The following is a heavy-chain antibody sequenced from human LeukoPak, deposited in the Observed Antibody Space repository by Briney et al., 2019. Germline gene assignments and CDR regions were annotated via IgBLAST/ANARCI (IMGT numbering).Heavy chain of an antibody. CDR2: LIPIFGTA. Sequence: ASVKVSCKSSGGTLSSYAISWVRHPPGQVLEWMGELIPIFGTANYAQKFQGIVTITPDESTSTAYMELSSLRSEDPAVYYCARGGGGNSVGYWGQGTLVTVSS. CDR1: GGTLSSYA. V-gene: IGHV1-69*01. J-gene: IGHJ4*02. CDR3: ARGGGGNSVGY. D-gene: IGHD4-23*01.